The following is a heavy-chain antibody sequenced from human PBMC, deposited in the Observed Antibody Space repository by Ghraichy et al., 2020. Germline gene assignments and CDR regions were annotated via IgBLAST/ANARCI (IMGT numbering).Heavy chain of an antibody. CDR3: VREDQIEAAGLFDY. J-gene: IGHJ4*02. Sequence: ASVKVSCKASGYTFTSYYMHWVRQAPGQGLEWMATINPSGGSPSYAQKFQGRITMTGDTSTSTVYMELSSLRSEDTAVYYCVREDQIEAAGLFDYWGQGTLVTVSS. CDR1: GYTFTSYY. V-gene: IGHV1-46*03. D-gene: IGHD6-13*01. CDR2: INPSGGSP.